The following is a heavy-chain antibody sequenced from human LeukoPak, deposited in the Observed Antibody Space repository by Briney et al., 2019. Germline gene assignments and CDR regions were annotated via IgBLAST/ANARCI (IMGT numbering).Heavy chain of an antibody. V-gene: IGHV4-34*01. J-gene: IGHJ4*02. CDR3: ARTSPRLYDSSGYPDLVPDY. Sequence: KSSETLSLTCAVYGGSFSGYYWSWIRQPPGKGLEWIGEINHSGSTNYNPSLKSRVTISVDTSKNQFSLKLSSVTAADTAVYYCARTSPRLYDSSGYPDLVPDYWGQGTLVTVSS. D-gene: IGHD3-22*01. CDR1: GGSFSGYY. CDR2: INHSGST.